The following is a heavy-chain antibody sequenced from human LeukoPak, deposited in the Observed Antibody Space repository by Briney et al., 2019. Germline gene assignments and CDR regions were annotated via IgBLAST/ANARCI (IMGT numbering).Heavy chain of an antibody. CDR2: IIPIFGTA. Sequence: SVKVSCKASGGTFSSYAISWVRQAPGQGLEWMGGIIPIFGTANYAQKFQGRVTITADESTSTAYMELSSLRSEDTAVYYCARGAKVGWRDYYYMDVWGKGTTVTISS. V-gene: IGHV1-69*13. J-gene: IGHJ6*03. CDR1: GGTFSSYA. D-gene: IGHD4-23*01. CDR3: ARGAKVGWRDYYYMDV.